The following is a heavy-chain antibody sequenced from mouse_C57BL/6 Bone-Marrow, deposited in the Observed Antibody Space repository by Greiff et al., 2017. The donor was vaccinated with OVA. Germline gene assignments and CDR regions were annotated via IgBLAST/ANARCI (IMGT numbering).Heavy chain of an antibody. CDR1: GFSLTSYA. Sequence: VKLLESGPGLVAPSQSLSITCTVSGFSLTSYAISWVRQPPGQGLEWLGVIWPGGGTNYNSALKSRLSISKDNSKSQVFLKMSSRQTEDTARYYCAREPAQATGLDYWGQGTSVTVSS. D-gene: IGHD3-2*02. CDR3: AREPAQATGLDY. V-gene: IGHV2-9-1*01. J-gene: IGHJ4*01. CDR2: IWPGGGT.